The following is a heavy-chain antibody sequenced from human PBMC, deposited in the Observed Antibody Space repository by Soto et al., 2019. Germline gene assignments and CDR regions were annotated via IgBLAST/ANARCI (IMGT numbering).Heavy chain of an antibody. J-gene: IGHJ6*02. CDR3: ARQLGQQRMDV. Sequence: SVKGSCKTSGGTYSRYPVSWVRQAPGQGLEWMGGIIPIFGTANYAQKFQGRVTITADESTSTAYMELSSLRSEDTAVYYCARQLGQQRMDVWGQGTTVTVSS. D-gene: IGHD6-13*01. CDR1: GGTYSRYP. V-gene: IGHV1-69*13. CDR2: IIPIFGTA.